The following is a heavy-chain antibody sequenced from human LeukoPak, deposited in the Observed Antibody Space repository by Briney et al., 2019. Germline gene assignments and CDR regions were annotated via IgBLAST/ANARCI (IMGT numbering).Heavy chain of an antibody. D-gene: IGHD1-26*01. CDR3: AKEGDGSYVAY. V-gene: IGHV3-23*01. CDR2: ISSSGGNT. J-gene: IGHJ4*02. CDR1: GFTSSNYA. Sequence: GGSLRLSCAVSGFTSSNYAMSWVRQAPGKGLEWVSAISSSGGNTYYADSVKGRFTISRDNSKNTLYLQMNSLKAEDTAVYYCAKEGDGSYVAYWGQGTLVTVSS.